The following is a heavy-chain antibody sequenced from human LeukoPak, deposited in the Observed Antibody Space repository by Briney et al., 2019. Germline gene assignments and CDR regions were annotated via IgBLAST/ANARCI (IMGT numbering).Heavy chain of an antibody. CDR3: ARFTRSASYEVY. D-gene: IGHD3-10*01. CDR2: ISYDGSNK. CDR1: GFTFSSYG. J-gene: IGHJ4*02. Sequence: GGSLRLSCAASGFTFSSYGMHWVRQAPGKGLEWVAVISYDGSNKYYADSVKGRFTISRDNSKNTLYLQMNSLRVEDTAIYYCARFTRSASYEVYWGQGTLVTVSS. V-gene: IGHV3-30*03.